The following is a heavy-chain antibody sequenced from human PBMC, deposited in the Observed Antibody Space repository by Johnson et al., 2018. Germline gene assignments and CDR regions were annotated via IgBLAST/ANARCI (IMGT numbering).Heavy chain of an antibody. D-gene: IGHD3-22*01. Sequence: VQLQESGGGLVNPGRSLRLSCSASGFTFGDYHMSWFRQAPGKGLEWVGFIRSKAYSETTEYAASVKGRFTVSRDDSKGIAFLQMNSPKTEDTAVYYCARGDHYYFSSGLGNYWGQGTLVTVSS. J-gene: IGHJ4*02. V-gene: IGHV3-49*05. CDR3: ARGDHYYFSSGLGNY. CDR1: GFTFGDYH. CDR2: IRSKAYSETT.